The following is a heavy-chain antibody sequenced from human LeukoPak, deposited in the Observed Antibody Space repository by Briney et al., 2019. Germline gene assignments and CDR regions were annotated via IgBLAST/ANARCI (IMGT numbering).Heavy chain of an antibody. D-gene: IGHD3-10*01. CDR3: AKDSRRSYGSGSYYKENFDY. CDR1: GFAFSNYA. Sequence: GGSLRLSCAASGFAFSNYAMSWVRQAPGKGLEWVSSITGSGGGTYYADSVKGRFTIPRDNSKNPLYLQMNTLRPEATAVYYCAKDSRRSYGSGSYYKENFDYWGQGTLVTVSS. CDR2: ITGSGGGT. J-gene: IGHJ4*02. V-gene: IGHV3-23*01.